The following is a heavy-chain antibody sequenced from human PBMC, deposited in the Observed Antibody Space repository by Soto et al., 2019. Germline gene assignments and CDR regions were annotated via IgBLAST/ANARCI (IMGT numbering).Heavy chain of an antibody. CDR1: GGSFSGYY. J-gene: IGHJ3*02. CDR3: ARGRVYCSGGSCYFEAFDI. CDR2: INHSGST. Sequence: PSETLSLTCAVYGGSFSGYYWSWIRQPPGKGLEWIGEINHSGSTNYNPSLKSRVTISVDTSKNQFSLKLSSVTAADTAVYYCARGRVYCSGGSCYFEAFDIWGQGTMVTVSS. D-gene: IGHD2-15*01. V-gene: IGHV4-34*01.